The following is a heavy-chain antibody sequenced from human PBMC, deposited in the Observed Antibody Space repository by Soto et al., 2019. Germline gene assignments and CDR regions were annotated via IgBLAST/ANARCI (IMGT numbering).Heavy chain of an antibody. Sequence: QLQLQESGPGLVKPSETLSLTCTVSGGSISSSSYYWGWIRQSPGKGLEWIGSIYYSGSTYYNPSLKSRVTIPVDTSKNQFSLKLSSVTAADTAVYYCASLAVAGTYYWGQGTLVTVSS. V-gene: IGHV4-39*01. CDR3: ASLAVAGTYY. CDR2: IYYSGST. D-gene: IGHD6-19*01. CDR1: GGSISSSSYY. J-gene: IGHJ4*02.